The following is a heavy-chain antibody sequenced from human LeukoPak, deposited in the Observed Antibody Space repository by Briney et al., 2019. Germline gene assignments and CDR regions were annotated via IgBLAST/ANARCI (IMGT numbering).Heavy chain of an antibody. CDR2: SIALFGTP. J-gene: IGHJ3*02. CDR3: ATDQSNPPKDAFDI. V-gene: IGHV1-69*13. CDR1: GYTFTSYG. Sequence: ASVTVSCKASGYTFTSYGISWVRQAPGQGLEWLGGSIALFGTPTYLQKFQGRITITADESTNTAYMELSSLTSEDTAVYYCATDQSNPPKDAFDIWGQGTMVTVSS. D-gene: IGHD4-11*01.